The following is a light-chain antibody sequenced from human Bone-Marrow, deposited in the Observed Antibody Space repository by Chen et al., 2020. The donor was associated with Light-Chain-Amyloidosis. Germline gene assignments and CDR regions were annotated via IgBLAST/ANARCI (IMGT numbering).Light chain of an antibody. CDR1: SSNIEYND. CDR3: ASWDGSLKAYV. V-gene: IGLV1-44*01. J-gene: IGLJ1*01. CDR2: NNH. Sequence: QSVLTQPPSASGTPGQRVTFSCSGSSSNIEYNDVNWYQQLPGTAPKFLIHNNHQRPSGVPVSFTGSKAGPSAFLGIKWLQDKDGGDYYCASWDGSLKAYVFGCGTRVAVL.